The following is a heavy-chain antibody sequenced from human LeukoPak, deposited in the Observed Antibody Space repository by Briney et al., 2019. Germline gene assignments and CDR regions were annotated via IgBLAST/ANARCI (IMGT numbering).Heavy chain of an antibody. J-gene: IGHJ4*02. Sequence: SVKVSCKASGFTFTSSAMQWVRQARGQRLEWIGWIVAGSGNTNYAQKFQERVTITRDMSTSTAYMELSSLRSEDTAVYYCAADRYDSSGYYHFDYWGQGTLVTVSS. CDR2: IVAGSGNT. CDR1: GFTFTSSA. V-gene: IGHV1-58*02. CDR3: AADRYDSSGYYHFDY. D-gene: IGHD3-22*01.